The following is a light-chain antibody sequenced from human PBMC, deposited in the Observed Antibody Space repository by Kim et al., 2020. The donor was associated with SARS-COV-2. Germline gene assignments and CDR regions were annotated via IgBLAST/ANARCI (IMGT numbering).Light chain of an antibody. J-gene: IGKJ5*01. V-gene: IGKV1-16*02. CDR3: QQYYSYPIT. Sequence: AAGGDTVTITCRASQGIRQYLAWFRQKPGKAPESLIYATSTVESGVPSKFSGHGSGTDFTLTISGLQPEDSATYFCQQYYSYPITFGQGTRLEIK. CDR1: QGIRQY. CDR2: ATS.